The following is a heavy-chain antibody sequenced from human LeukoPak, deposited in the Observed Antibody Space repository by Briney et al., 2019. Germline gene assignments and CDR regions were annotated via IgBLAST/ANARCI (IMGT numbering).Heavy chain of an antibody. Sequence: ASVKVSCKTSGYIFTDYYIHWVRQAPGQGLEWMGILNSSGGSTTHAQKFQGRITMTRDASTSTVYMELRSLRSEDTAVYYCARDRWELPYYFDYWGQGTLVTVSS. CDR1: GYIFTDYY. V-gene: IGHV1-46*01. CDR3: ARDRWELPYYFDY. CDR2: LNSSGGST. D-gene: IGHD1-26*01. J-gene: IGHJ4*02.